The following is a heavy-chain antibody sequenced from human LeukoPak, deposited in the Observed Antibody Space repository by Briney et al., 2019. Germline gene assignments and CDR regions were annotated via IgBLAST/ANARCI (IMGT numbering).Heavy chain of an antibody. V-gene: IGHV3-33*01. D-gene: IGHD2-15*01. J-gene: IGHJ4*02. Sequence: GGSLRLSCAASGFTFSSYGMHWVRQAPGKGLEWVAVIWYDGSNKYYADSVKGRFTISRDNSKNTLYLQMNSLRAEDTAVYYCASVVGYCSGGSCEDYWGQGTLVTVSS. CDR3: ASVVGYCSGGSCEDY. CDR2: IWYDGSNK. CDR1: GFTFSSYG.